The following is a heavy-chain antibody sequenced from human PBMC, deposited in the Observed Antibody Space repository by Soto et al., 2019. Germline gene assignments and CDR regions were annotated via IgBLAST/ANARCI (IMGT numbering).Heavy chain of an antibody. V-gene: IGHV1-69*13. CDR1: GVTFSSYA. J-gene: IGHJ4*02. Sequence: SVKVSCNASGVTFSSYAISWVLQAPGQALEWMGGIIPIFGTANYAQKFQGRVTITADESTSTAYMELSSLRSEDTAVYYCARDRAYYYDSSGYHRFDYWGQGTLVTVSS. CDR3: ARDRAYYYDSSGYHRFDY. CDR2: IIPIFGTA. D-gene: IGHD3-22*01.